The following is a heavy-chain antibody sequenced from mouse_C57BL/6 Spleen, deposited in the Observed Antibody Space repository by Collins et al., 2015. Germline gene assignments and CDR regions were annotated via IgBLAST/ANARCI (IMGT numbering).Heavy chain of an antibody. V-gene: IGHV4-1*01. CDR3: ARPYEGAMDY. Sequence: WIGEINPDSSTINYAPSLKDKFIISRDNAKNTLYLQMSKVRSEDTALYYCARPYEGAMDYWGQGTSVTVSS. CDR2: INPDSSTI. D-gene: IGHD1-1*01. J-gene: IGHJ4*01.